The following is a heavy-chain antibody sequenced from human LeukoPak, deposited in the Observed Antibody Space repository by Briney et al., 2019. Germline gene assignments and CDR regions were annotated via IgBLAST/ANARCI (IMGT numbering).Heavy chain of an antibody. J-gene: IGHJ1*01. CDR3: ARDYIAGHRREYFQH. Sequence: GGSLRLSCASSGFTFSSYGMNWVRQAPGKGLEWVSSISSSRSYINYADSVKGRFTISRDNAKNAVHVQMNSLRAEDTAVYYCARDYIAGHRREYFQHWGQGTLVTVSS. CDR2: ISSSRSYI. V-gene: IGHV3-21*06. CDR1: GFTFSSYG. D-gene: IGHD6-13*01.